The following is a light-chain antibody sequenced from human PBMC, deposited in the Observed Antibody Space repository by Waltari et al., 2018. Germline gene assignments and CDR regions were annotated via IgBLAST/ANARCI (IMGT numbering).Light chain of an antibody. V-gene: IGKV3-20*01. CDR3: QQYGSSPDT. CDR2: GAS. CDR1: QSVSSSY. J-gene: IGKJ2*01. Sequence: EIVLTLSPGTLSLSPGERATLSCRASQSVSSSYLAWYQQKPGQAPRLLIYGASSRATGIPDRFSGSGSGTDFTLTISRLEPEDFVVYYCQQYGSSPDTFGQGTKLEIK.